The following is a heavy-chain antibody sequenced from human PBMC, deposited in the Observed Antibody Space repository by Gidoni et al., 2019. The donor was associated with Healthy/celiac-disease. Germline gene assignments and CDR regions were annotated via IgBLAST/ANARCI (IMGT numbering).Heavy chain of an antibody. J-gene: IGHJ5*02. CDR2: IYYSGST. CDR3: ARGGYSYGPRFDH. V-gene: IGHV4-59*01. Sequence: QVQLQESGPGLVKPSESLSFSCTFADGPISSYYWSWIRQPPGKGLEWIGYIYYSGSTNYNPSLKSRVTISVDTSKNQFSLKLSSVTAADTAVYYCARGGYSYGPRFDHWGQGTLVTVSS. CDR1: DGPISSYY. D-gene: IGHD5-18*01.